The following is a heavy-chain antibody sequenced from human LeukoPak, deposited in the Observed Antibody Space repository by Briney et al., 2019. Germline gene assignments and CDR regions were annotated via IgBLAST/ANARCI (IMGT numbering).Heavy chain of an antibody. CDR1: GFTFSSYW. D-gene: IGHD1-26*01. V-gene: IGHV3-7*01. CDR3: ARDLGSGSYYYYYMDV. CDR2: IMQDGSEK. J-gene: IGHJ6*03. Sequence: GGSLRLSCAASGFTFSSYWMSWVRQAPGKGLVWVANIMQDGSEKYYVDSVKGRFTISRDNAKNSLYLQMNSLRAEDTAVYYCARDLGSGSYYYYYMDVWGKGTTVTVSS.